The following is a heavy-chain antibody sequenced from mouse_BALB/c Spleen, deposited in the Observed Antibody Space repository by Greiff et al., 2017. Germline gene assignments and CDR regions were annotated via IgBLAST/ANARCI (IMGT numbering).Heavy chain of an antibody. CDR2: ISYSGST. J-gene: IGHJ3*01. V-gene: IGHV3-2*02. Sequence: VQLKESGPGLVKPSQSLSLTCTVTGYSITSDYAWNWIRQFPGTKLEWMGYISYSGSTSYNPSLKSRISITRDTSKNQFFLQLNSVTTEDTATYYCARKGYRYDGFAYWGQGTLVTVSA. D-gene: IGHD2-14*01. CDR3: ARKGYRYDGFAY. CDR1: GYSITSDYA.